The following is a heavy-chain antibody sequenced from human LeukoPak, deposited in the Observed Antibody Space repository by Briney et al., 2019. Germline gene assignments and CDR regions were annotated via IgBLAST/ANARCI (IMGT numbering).Heavy chain of an antibody. Sequence: ASVKVSCKASGYTFTGYYMHWVRQAPGQGLEWMGRINPNSGGTNYAQKFQGRVTMTRDTSISTAYMELSRLRSDDTAVYYCASTLSDYGDYFRYWGQGTLVTVSS. D-gene: IGHD4-17*01. J-gene: IGHJ4*02. CDR2: INPNSGGT. CDR3: ASTLSDYGDYFRY. V-gene: IGHV1-2*06. CDR1: GYTFTGYY.